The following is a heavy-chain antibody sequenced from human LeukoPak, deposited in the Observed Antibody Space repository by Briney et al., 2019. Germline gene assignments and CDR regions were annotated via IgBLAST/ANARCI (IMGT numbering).Heavy chain of an antibody. V-gene: IGHV4-59*12. CDR1: GGSISGYY. Sequence: PSETLSLTCSVSGGSISGYYWSWIRQPPGKGLEWIGYIHYSGSTNYNPSLKSRVTISVDTSKNQFSLKLSSVTAADTAVYYCARDNYDYVWGSYPTDAFDIWGQGTMVTVSS. J-gene: IGHJ3*02. CDR2: IHYSGST. D-gene: IGHD3-16*02. CDR3: ARDNYDYVWGSYPTDAFDI.